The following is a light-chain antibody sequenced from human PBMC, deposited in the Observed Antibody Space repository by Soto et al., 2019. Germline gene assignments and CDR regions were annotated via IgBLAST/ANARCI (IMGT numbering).Light chain of an antibody. CDR1: SSDVGGYNY. V-gene: IGLV2-14*01. Sequence: QSALTQPASVSGYPGQSITISCTGTSSDVGGYNYVSWYQQHPGKAPKLMIYDVSNRPSGVSNRFSGSKSGNTASLTISGLQAEDEADYYCSSYTSSSTGVFGPGTKATVL. CDR3: SSYTSSSTGV. J-gene: IGLJ1*01. CDR2: DVS.